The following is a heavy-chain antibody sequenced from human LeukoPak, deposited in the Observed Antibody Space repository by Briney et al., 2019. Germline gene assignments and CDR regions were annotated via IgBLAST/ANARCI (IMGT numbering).Heavy chain of an antibody. CDR3: ARDASLQTGAFDV. V-gene: IGHV4-59*01. J-gene: IGHJ3*01. D-gene: IGHD5-24*01. Sequence: SETLSLTCTVSGGSISSYYWSWLRQPPGKGLEWIGYIYYSGSTTYNPSLKSRVTISIDTSKNQFSLNLTNVTAADTAAYYCARDASLQTGAFDVWGQGTMVTVSS. CDR2: IYYSGST. CDR1: GGSISSYY.